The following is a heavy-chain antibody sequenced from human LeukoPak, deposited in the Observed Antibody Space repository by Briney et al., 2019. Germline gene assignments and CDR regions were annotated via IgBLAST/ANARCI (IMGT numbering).Heavy chain of an antibody. CDR1: GFTFTSSA. Sequence: SVKVSCKASGFTFTSSAVQWVRQARGQRLEWIGWIVVGSGNTNYAQKFQERVTITRDMSTSTAYMELRGLRSDDTAVYYCARVLWFGELHHFDYWGQGTLVTVSS. CDR2: IVVGSGNT. D-gene: IGHD3-10*01. CDR3: ARVLWFGELHHFDY. V-gene: IGHV1-58*01. J-gene: IGHJ4*02.